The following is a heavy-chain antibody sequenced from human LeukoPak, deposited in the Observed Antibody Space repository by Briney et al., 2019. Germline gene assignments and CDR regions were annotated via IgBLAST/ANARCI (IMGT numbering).Heavy chain of an antibody. V-gene: IGHV4-39*01. CDR3: ARHPIELAAAGAVLEYFQH. Sequence: SETLSLTCTVSGGSISSSSYYWGWIRQPPGKGLEWIGSIYYSGSTYYNPSLKSRVTISVDTSKNQFSLKLSSVTAADTAVYYCARHPIELAAAGAVLEYFQHWGQGTLVTVSS. CDR2: IYYSGST. CDR1: GGSISSSSYY. J-gene: IGHJ1*01. D-gene: IGHD6-13*01.